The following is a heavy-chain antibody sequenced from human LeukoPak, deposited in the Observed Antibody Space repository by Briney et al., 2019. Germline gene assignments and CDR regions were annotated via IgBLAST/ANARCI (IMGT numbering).Heavy chain of an antibody. V-gene: IGHV4-39*01. CDR2: IYYSGST. J-gene: IGHJ6*02. Sequence: SETLSLTCTVSGGSISSSSYYWGWIRQPPGKGLEWIGSIYYSGSTYYNPSLKSRVTISVDTSKNQFPLKLSSVTAADTAVYYCARFHPGQLSPYYYYGMDVWGQGTTVTVSS. CDR1: GGSISSSSYY. CDR3: ARFHPGQLSPYYYYGMDV. D-gene: IGHD6-13*01.